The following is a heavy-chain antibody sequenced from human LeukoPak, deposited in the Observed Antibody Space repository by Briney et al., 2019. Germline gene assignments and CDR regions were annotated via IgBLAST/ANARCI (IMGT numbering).Heavy chain of an antibody. J-gene: IGHJ4*02. V-gene: IGHV1-46*01. Sequence: ASVKVSCKVSGYTFTSYYMHWVRQAPGQGLEWMGIINPSGGSTSYAQKFQGRVTMTRDTSTSTVYMELSSLRSEDTAVYYCARDLYYGSGSYGWPNYWGQGTLVTVSS. D-gene: IGHD3-10*01. CDR1: GYTFTSYY. CDR3: ARDLYYGSGSYGWPNY. CDR2: INPSGGST.